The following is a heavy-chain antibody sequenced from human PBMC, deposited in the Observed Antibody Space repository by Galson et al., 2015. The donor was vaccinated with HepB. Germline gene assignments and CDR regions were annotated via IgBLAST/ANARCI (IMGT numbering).Heavy chain of an antibody. J-gene: IGHJ4*02. CDR2: TYYRSKWYN. Sequence: CAISGDSVSSNSATWIWIRQSPSRGLEWLGRTYYRSKWYNDYATSVKSRISIDPDTSKNQFSLQLNSVTPEDTAVYYCARGSRARYFDYWGQGTLVTVSS. CDR1: GDSVSSNSAT. CDR3: ARGSRARYFDY. D-gene: IGHD1-14*01. V-gene: IGHV6-1*01.